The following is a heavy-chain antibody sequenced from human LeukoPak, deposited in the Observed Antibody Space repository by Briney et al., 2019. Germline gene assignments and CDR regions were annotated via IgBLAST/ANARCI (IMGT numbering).Heavy chain of an antibody. D-gene: IGHD6-19*01. CDR3: AKGGWVAVTGMDS. CDR1: GYTFTGHA. CDR2: INTKTGNP. Sequence: GASVKVSCKASGYTFTGHAMNWVRQAPGQGPEWMGYINTKTGNPTYAQGFPGRFVFSLDTSVSTAYLQIGSLKPEDTGVYYCAKGGWVAVTGMDSWGQGTLVTVSS. J-gene: IGHJ4*02. V-gene: IGHV7-4-1*01.